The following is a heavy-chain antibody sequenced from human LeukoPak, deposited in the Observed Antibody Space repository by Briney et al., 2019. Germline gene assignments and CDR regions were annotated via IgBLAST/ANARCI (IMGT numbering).Heavy chain of an antibody. J-gene: IGHJ3*02. Sequence: KPSETLSLTCTVSGGSISSYYWSWIRQPPGKGLEWIGYIYYSGSTNYNPSLKSRVTISVDTSKNQFSLKLSSVTAADTAVYYCARSASSTSRSAFDIWGQGTRVTASS. CDR1: GGSISSYY. V-gene: IGHV4-59*01. CDR2: IYYSGST. CDR3: ARSASSTSRSAFDI.